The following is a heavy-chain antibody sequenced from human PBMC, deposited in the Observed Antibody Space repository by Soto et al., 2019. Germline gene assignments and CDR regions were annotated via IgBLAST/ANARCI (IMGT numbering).Heavy chain of an antibody. V-gene: IGHV4-39*01. Sequence: SETLSLTCTVSGGSISTSTYYWGWVRQPPGKGLEWIGTISYSGSTYYNPSLKSRVTISVDASKNQFSLKLTSVTAADTAVYYCVLQRGSGWTNFDYWGKGTLVTVYS. D-gene: IGHD6-19*01. CDR2: ISYSGST. CDR1: GGSISTSTYY. CDR3: VLQRGSGWTNFDY. J-gene: IGHJ4*02.